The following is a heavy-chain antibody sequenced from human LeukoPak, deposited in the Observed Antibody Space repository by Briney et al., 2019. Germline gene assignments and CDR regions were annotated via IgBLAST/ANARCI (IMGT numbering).Heavy chain of an antibody. CDR2: IYYSGST. J-gene: IGHJ4*02. CDR3: ARHGGYGVGGIDY. CDR1: GGSISSFY. Sequence: SETLSLTCTVSGGSISSFYWTWIRQPPGKGLEWIGYIYYSGSTNYSPSLKSRVTISVDTSKNQFSLKLSSVTAADTAVYYCARHGGYGVGGIDYWGQGTLVTVSS. V-gene: IGHV4-59*08. D-gene: IGHD5-12*01.